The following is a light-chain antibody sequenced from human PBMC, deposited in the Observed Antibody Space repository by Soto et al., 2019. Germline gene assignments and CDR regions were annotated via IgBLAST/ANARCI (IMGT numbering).Light chain of an antibody. CDR3: QQYGSSPWT. Sequence: EIVLTQSPGTLSLSPGERATLSCRASQSVGSIYLAWYQQRPGRAPRLLIYGASNRATGIPVRFSGSGSGTDFTLTISRLEPEDFAVYYCQQYGSSPWTFGQGTKVDIK. CDR1: QSVGSIY. V-gene: IGKV3-20*01. CDR2: GAS. J-gene: IGKJ1*01.